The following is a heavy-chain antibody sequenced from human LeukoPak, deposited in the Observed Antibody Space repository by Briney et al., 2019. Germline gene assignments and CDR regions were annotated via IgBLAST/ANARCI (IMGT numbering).Heavy chain of an antibody. CDR3: AGKTSHYDILTGYQGLDY. V-gene: IGHV1-69*13. D-gene: IGHD3-9*01. Sequence: ASVKVSCKASGGTFSSYAISWVRQAPGQGLEWMGGIIPIFGTANYAQKFQGRVTITADESTSTAYMELSSLRSEDTAVYYCAGKTSHYDILTGYQGLDYWGQGTLVTVSS. CDR1: GGTFSSYA. J-gene: IGHJ4*02. CDR2: IIPIFGTA.